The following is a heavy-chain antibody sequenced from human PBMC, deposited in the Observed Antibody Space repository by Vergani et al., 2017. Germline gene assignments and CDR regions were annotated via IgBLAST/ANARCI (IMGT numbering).Heavy chain of an antibody. D-gene: IGHD2-2*01. CDR3: ASPRVVVPAATNWFDP. Sequence: QLQLQQWGAGLLKPSETLSLTCAVYGGSFSGYYWSWIRQPPGRGLVWIGESNQSGSTNYNPSLKSRVTISVDTSKNQFTLKLSSVTAADTAVYYCASPRVVVPAATNWFDPWGQGTLVTVSS. J-gene: IGHJ5*02. CDR2: SNQSGST. CDR1: GGSFSGYY. V-gene: IGHV4-34*01.